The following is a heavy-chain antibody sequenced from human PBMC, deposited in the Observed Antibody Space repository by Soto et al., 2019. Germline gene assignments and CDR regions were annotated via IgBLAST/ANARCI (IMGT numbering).Heavy chain of an antibody. D-gene: IGHD3-3*01. Sequence: QVQLVQSGAEVKKPGSSVKVSCKASGGTFSSYAISWVRQAPGQGLEWMGGIIPIFGTANYAQKFQGRVTITADESTRTAYMELSSLRSDDTAVYYCARITIFGVVITHYYYYGMDVWGQGTTVTVSS. J-gene: IGHJ6*02. CDR2: IIPIFGTA. V-gene: IGHV1-69*01. CDR1: GGTFSSYA. CDR3: ARITIFGVVITHYYYYGMDV.